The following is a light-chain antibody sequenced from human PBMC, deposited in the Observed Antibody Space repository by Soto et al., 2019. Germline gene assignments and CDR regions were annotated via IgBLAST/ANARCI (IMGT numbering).Light chain of an antibody. J-gene: IGLJ3*02. Sequence: QSALTQPASVSGSPGQSITISCTGTSSVVGGYNYVSWYQQHPGKAPKLIIYEVTNRPSGVSNRFSGSKSGNTASLTISGLQAEDEADYYCNLYTTTNSGVFGGGTKVTVL. CDR1: SSVVGGYNY. V-gene: IGLV2-14*01. CDR2: EVT. CDR3: NLYTTTNSGV.